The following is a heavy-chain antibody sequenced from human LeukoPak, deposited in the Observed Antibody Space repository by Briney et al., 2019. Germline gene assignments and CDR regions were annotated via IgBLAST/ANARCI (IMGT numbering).Heavy chain of an antibody. CDR1: GFTFSTYA. Sequence: GGSLRLSCAASGFTFSTYAMSWVRHAPGKRLEWVSGISRSGSNTYYAESLRGRFTVSRDNAKNTLYLQMKSLRAEDTALYYCAKDMRQQLEYDYWGQGTLVTVSS. J-gene: IGHJ4*02. D-gene: IGHD6-13*01. V-gene: IGHV3-23*01. CDR3: AKDMRQQLEYDY. CDR2: ISRSGSNT.